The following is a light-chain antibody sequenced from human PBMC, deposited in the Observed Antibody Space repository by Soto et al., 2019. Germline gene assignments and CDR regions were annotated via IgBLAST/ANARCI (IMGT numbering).Light chain of an antibody. CDR1: SSDVGGYSY. Sequence: QSVLTQPASVSGSPGQSITISCTGTSSDVGGYSYASWYQQHPGKAPKLMIYEVSNRPSGVSNRFSGSKSGNTASLTISGLQAEDEADYYCSSYTSSSTLYVFGTGTKVTVL. V-gene: IGLV2-14*01. CDR2: EVS. J-gene: IGLJ1*01. CDR3: SSYTSSSTLYV.